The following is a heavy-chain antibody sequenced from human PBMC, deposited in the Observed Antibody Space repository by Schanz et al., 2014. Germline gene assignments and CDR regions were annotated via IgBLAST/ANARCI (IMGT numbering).Heavy chain of an antibody. D-gene: IGHD6-6*01. J-gene: IGHJ4*02. CDR3: ARDQSPNTNSSDVRYFDY. V-gene: IGHV1-46*01. CDR1: GYTFTSDS. CDR2: INPSGGST. Sequence: QVHLVQSGAEAKKPGASVKVSCKASGYTFTSDSMHWVRQAPGQGLEWMGMINPSGGSTTYAQKFQGRVTMTRNTSTSTVYMELSSLTSEDTAVDYCARDQSPNTNSSDVRYFDYWGQGTLVTVSS.